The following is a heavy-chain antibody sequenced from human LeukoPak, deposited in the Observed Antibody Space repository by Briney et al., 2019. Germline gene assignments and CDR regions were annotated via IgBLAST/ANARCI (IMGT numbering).Heavy chain of an antibody. CDR3: ARDITLTRGGRSDY. D-gene: IGHD3-10*01. Sequence: PGGSLRLSCAGSGFTFSNYEINWVRQAPGKGLEWISYISSGGNTRYYADSVKGRVTISRDNAKNTLYLQMNSLRAEDTAVYYCARDITLTRGGRSDYWGHGTLVTVSA. J-gene: IGHJ4*01. CDR2: ISSGGNTR. V-gene: IGHV3-48*03. CDR1: GFTFSNYE.